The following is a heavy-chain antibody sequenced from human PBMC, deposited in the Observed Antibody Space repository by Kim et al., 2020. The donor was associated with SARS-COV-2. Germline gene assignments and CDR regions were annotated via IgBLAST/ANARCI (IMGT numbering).Heavy chain of an antibody. Sequence: GGSLRLSCAASGFTFSTYGMHWVRQAPGKGLAWVSLIDPDGNTADCAASVKGRFTISRDNAKNTLYLQMNSLRAEDTAVYYCVRGSNAWRGVDYWGQGTLVTLPS. V-gene: IGHV3-74*01. D-gene: IGHD3-3*01. CDR3: VRGSNAWRGVDY. CDR1: GFTFSTYG. CDR2: IDPDGNTA. J-gene: IGHJ4*02.